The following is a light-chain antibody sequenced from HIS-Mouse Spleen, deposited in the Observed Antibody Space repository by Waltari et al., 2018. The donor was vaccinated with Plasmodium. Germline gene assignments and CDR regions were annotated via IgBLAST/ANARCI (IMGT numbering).Light chain of an antibody. CDR2: SNN. Sequence: QSVLTQPPSASGTPGQRVTIPCSGSSSNIGRNTVNWYQQLPGTAPKLLIYSNNPRPSGVPDRFSGSKSGTSASLAISGLQSEDEADYYCAAWDDSLNGWVFGGGTKLTVL. CDR3: AAWDDSLNGWV. J-gene: IGLJ3*02. V-gene: IGLV1-44*01. CDR1: SSNIGRNT.